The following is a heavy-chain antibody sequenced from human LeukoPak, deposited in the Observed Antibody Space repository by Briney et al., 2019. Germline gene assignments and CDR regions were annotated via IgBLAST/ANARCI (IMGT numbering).Heavy chain of an antibody. J-gene: IGHJ4*02. D-gene: IGHD3-10*01. CDR3: ARDGFDQGEFDY. CDR1: GGTFSSYA. V-gene: IGHV1-69*04. CDR2: IIPILGIA. Sequence: SVKVSCKASGGTFSSYAISWVRQAPGQGLEWMGRIIPILGIANYAQKFQGRVTITADKSTSTAYMELSSLRSEDTAVYYYARDGFDQGEFDYWGQGTLVTVSS.